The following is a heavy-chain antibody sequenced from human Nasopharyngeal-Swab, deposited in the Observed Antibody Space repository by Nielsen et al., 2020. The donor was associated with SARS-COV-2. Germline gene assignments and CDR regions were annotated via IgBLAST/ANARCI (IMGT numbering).Heavy chain of an antibody. CDR2: ISWNSGSI. CDR3: AKGARFGELLPDYFDY. CDR1: GFTFDDYA. V-gene: IGHV3-9*01. J-gene: IGHJ4*02. D-gene: IGHD3-10*01. Sequence: SLKISCAASGFTFDDYAMHWVRHAPGKGLEWVSGISWNSGSIGYADSVKGRFTISRDNAKNSLYLQMNSLRAEDTALYYCAKGARFGELLPDYFDYWGQGTLVTVSS.